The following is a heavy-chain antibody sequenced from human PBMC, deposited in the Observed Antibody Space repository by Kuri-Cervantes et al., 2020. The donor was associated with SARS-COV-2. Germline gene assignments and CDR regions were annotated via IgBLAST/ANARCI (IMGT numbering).Heavy chain of an antibody. CDR2: VRGKANNYAT. V-gene: IGHV3-73*01. Sequence: GASLKISCAASGFTFSSYAIHWVRQGSGKGLEWVGRVRGKANNYATAYAASVKGRFTISRDDSTNMAYLQMNSLKTEDTAVYYCTTLIDYWGQGALVTVSS. J-gene: IGHJ4*02. CDR1: GFTFSSYA. CDR3: TTLIDY.